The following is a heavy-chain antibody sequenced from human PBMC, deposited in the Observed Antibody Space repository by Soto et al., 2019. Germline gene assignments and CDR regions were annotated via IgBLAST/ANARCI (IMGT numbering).Heavy chain of an antibody. CDR2: INHSGST. Sequence: SETLSLTFAVYCGSFSGYYWSWIRQPPGKGLEWIGEINHSGSTNYNPSLKSRVTISVDTSKNQFSLKLSSVTAADTAVYYCARGRYYDFWSGYYAGAFDYWGQGTLVTVSS. J-gene: IGHJ4*02. V-gene: IGHV4-34*01. CDR1: CGSFSGYY. D-gene: IGHD3-3*01. CDR3: ARGRYYDFWSGYYAGAFDY.